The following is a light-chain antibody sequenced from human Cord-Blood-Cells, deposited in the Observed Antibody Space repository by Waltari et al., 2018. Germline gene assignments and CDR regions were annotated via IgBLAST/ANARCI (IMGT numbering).Light chain of an antibody. Sequence: DIQMSQSPSSPSASVGDRATITCRASQSISSYLNRYQETPGKAPKLLSYASSRLQSGVPSRFSGMGSGTDVTQTISRLQPEDFATYHCKQSYRTPGTVGQETKVEIK. V-gene: IGKV1-39*01. J-gene: IGKJ1*01. CDR3: KQSYRTPGT. CDR1: QSISSY. CDR2: ASS.